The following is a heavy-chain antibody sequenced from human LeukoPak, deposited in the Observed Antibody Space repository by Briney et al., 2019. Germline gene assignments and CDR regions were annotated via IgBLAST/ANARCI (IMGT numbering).Heavy chain of an antibody. CDR1: GGSFSGYY. CDR2: INHSGST. Sequence: SETLSLTCAVYGGSFSGYYWSWIRQPPGKGLEWIGEINHSGSTNYNPSLKSRVTISVDTSKNQFSLKLSSVTAADTAVYYCARGVWFGELRYMDVWGTGTTVTISS. CDR3: ARGVWFGELRYMDV. J-gene: IGHJ6*03. V-gene: IGHV4-34*01. D-gene: IGHD3-10*01.